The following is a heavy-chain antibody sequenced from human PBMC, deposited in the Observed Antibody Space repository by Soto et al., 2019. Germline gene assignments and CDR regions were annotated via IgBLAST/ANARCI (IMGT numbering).Heavy chain of an antibody. CDR2: IIPIFGTA. J-gene: IGHJ6*02. V-gene: IGHV1-69*01. Sequence: QVQLVQSGAEVKKPGSSVKVSCKASGGTFSSYAISWVRQAPGQGLEWMGGIIPIFGTANYAQKFQGRVTITADESTSTAYMELSSLRSEDTAVYYCARYNDGSGSYYYYYYYGMDVWGQGTTVTVSS. CDR3: ARYNDGSGSYYYYYYYGMDV. CDR1: GGTFSSYA. D-gene: IGHD3-10*01.